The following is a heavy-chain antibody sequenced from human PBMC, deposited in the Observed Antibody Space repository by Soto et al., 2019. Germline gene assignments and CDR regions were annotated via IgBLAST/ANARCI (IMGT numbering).Heavy chain of an antibody. D-gene: IGHD1-26*01. J-gene: IGHJ4*02. CDR3: ARRYGSAIDY. CDR2: IYYSGST. Sequence: SETLSLTCTVSGGSISGGGYYWAWIRQPPGKGLEWIGYIYYSGSTNCNPSLKSRVTISVDTSKNQFSLKLSSVTAADTAVYYCARRYGSAIDYWGQGTLVTVSS. CDR1: GGSISGGGYY. V-gene: IGHV4-61*05.